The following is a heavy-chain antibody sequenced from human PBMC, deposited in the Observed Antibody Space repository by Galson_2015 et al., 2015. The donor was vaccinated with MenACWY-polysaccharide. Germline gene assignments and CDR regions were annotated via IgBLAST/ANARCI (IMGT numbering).Heavy chain of an antibody. D-gene: IGHD4-17*01. CDR2: INTNTGNP. J-gene: IGHJ4*02. CDR3: AREHKQTATTVPTGRFDY. Sequence: SVKVSCKASGYTFTTYAMNWVRQAPGQGLEWMGGINTNTGNPTYAQGFTGRFVFSLDASVSTAYLQISSLKAEDTAVYYCAREHKQTATTVPTGRFDYWGQGTLVTVSS. V-gene: IGHV7-4-1*02. CDR1: GYTFTTYA.